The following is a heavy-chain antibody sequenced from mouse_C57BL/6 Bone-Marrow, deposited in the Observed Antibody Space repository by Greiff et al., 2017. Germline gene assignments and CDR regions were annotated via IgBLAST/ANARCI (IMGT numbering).Heavy chain of an antibody. CDR1: GYTFTSYG. V-gene: IGHV1-81*01. D-gene: IGHD1-2*01. Sequence: VQVVESGAELARPGASVKLSCKASGYTFTSYGISWVKQRTGQGLEWIGEIYPRSGNTYYNEKFKGKATLTADKSSSTAYMELRSLTSEDSAVYFCARDGPGGAYWGQGTLVTVSA. J-gene: IGHJ3*01. CDR3: ARDGPGGAY. CDR2: IYPRSGNT.